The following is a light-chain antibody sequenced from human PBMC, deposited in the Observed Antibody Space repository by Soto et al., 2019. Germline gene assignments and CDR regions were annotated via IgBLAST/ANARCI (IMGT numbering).Light chain of an antibody. CDR3: SSYAGNYVYV. CDR2: DVS. J-gene: IGLJ1*01. Sequence: QSALTQPRSVSGSPGQSVTISCTGTSSDVGAYNYVSWYQRHAGKGPKLIIHDVSARPSGVPDRFSASKSGNTASLTISGIQTEDEADYYCSSYAGNYVYVFGSGTKLTVL. V-gene: IGLV2-11*01. CDR1: SSDVGAYNY.